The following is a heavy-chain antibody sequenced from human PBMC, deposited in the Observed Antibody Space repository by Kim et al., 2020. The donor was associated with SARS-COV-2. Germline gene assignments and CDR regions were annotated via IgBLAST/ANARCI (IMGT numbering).Heavy chain of an antibody. J-gene: IGHJ6*02. CDR2: MNPNSGNT. Sequence: ASVKVSCKASGYTFTSYDINWVRQATGQGLEWMGWMNPNSGNTGYAQKFQGRVTMTRNTSISTAYMELSSLRSEDTAVYYCARLVGATHYYYYGMDVWGQGTTVTVSS. CDR1: GYTFTSYD. V-gene: IGHV1-8*01. CDR3: ARLVGATHYYYYGMDV. D-gene: IGHD1-26*01.